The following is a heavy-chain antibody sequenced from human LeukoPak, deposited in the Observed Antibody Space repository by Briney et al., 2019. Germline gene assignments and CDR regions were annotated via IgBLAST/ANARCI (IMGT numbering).Heavy chain of an antibody. CDR3: ARVNNYYDSSGQIDY. Sequence: ASVKVSCKASGYTFTSYGISWVRQAPGQGLEWMGWISAHNGDTNYAQKLQGRVTMTTDTSTSTAYMELRSLRSDDTAVYYCARVNNYYDSSGQIDYWGQGTLVTVSS. CDR2: ISAHNGDT. V-gene: IGHV1-18*01. CDR1: GYTFTSYG. J-gene: IGHJ4*02. D-gene: IGHD3-22*01.